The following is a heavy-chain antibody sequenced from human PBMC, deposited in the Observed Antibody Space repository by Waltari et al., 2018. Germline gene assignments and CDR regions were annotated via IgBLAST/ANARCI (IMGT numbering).Heavy chain of an antibody. CDR2: IYSGGIT. Sequence: EVLLVESEGGLIQPGGSRGLSRAASGFTVNRNTSSCARQAPGMRLEWVSVIYSGGITHYADSVRGRFTISRDNPKNTLFLQMNSLRAEDTAVYYCAGTTNRYPDAFDIWGQGTMVTVSS. J-gene: IGHJ3*02. V-gene: IGHV3-53*01. D-gene: IGHD2-2*01. CDR3: AGTTNRYPDAFDI. CDR1: GFTVNRNT.